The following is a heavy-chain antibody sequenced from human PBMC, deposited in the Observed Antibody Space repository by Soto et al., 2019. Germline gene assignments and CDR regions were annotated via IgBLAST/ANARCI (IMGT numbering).Heavy chain of an antibody. Sequence: EVQLVESGGGVVRPGGSLRLSCAASGFTFDDYGMSWVRQAPGKGLEWVSGINWNGGRTGYADSVKGRYTISRDNAKNALYLQMNSLRADDTALYHCARLGARAAAGTFDYWGQGTLVTVSS. CDR3: ARLGARAAAGTFDY. CDR1: GFTFDDYG. J-gene: IGHJ4*02. V-gene: IGHV3-20*01. CDR2: INWNGGRT. D-gene: IGHD6-13*01.